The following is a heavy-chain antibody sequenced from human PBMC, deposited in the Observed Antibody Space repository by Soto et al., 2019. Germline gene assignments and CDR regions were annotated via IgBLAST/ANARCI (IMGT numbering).Heavy chain of an antibody. Sequence: GGSLRLSCAASGFTFRDFAMSWVRQSPGRGLEWVSTIGALVSTAFYADSVRGRFTISRDNSNNILYLQMNSLRAEDTAVYYCAKDSGIPHFGLVIHAFDIWGQGTMVTVSS. CDR2: IGALVSTA. CDR3: AKDSGIPHFGLVIHAFDI. V-gene: IGHV3-23*01. D-gene: IGHD3-3*01. CDR1: GFTFRDFA. J-gene: IGHJ3*02.